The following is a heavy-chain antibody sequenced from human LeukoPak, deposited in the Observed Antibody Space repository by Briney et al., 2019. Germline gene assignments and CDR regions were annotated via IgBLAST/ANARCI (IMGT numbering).Heavy chain of an antibody. CDR1: GYSFTSYW. V-gene: IGHV5-51*01. CDR3: ARAATRTYGMDV. J-gene: IGHJ6*02. D-gene: IGHD2-15*01. Sequence: THGESLKISCKGSGYSFTSYWISWVRQMPGKGLEWMGIIYPGDSDTRYSPSFQGQVTISADKSITTAYLQWSSLKASDTAVFYCARAATRTYGMDVWGQGTTVTVSS. CDR2: IYPGDSDT.